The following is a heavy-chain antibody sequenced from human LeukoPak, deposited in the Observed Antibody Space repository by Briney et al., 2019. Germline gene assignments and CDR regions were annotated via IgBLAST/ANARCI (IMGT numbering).Heavy chain of an antibody. J-gene: IGHJ5*02. Sequence: GASVKVSCKASGGTSSSYAISWVRQAPGQGLEWMGGIIPIFGTANYAQKFQGRVTITADKSTSTAYMELSSLRSEDTAVYYCARGSTAAGTGWFDPWGQGTLVTVSS. CDR2: IIPIFGTA. D-gene: IGHD6-13*01. V-gene: IGHV1-69*06. CDR1: GGTSSSYA. CDR3: ARGSTAAGTGWFDP.